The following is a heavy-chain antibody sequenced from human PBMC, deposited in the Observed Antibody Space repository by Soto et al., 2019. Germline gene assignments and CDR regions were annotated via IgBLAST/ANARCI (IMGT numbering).Heavy chain of an antibody. J-gene: IGHJ6*02. CDR3: ARDSPTAMARNYYYYGMDV. V-gene: IGHV1-18*01. D-gene: IGHD5-18*01. CDR1: GYTFTSYG. Sequence: QVQLVQSGAEVKKPGASVKVSCKASGYTFTSYGISWVRQAPGQGLEWMGWISAYNGNTNYAQKLQGRVTMTTDTSTSTAYRERRSLRSDDTAVYYCARDSPTAMARNYYYYGMDVWGQGTTVTVSS. CDR2: ISAYNGNT.